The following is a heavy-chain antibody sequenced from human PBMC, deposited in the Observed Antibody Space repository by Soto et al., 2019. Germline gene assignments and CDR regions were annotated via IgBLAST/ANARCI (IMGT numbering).Heavy chain of an antibody. CDR3: TRDWRHFVH. J-gene: IGHJ4*02. Sequence: GGSLRLSCTTSGFIFSRNAINWVRQAPGKGLEWVSLISGSGGVTYFTDYVKGRFTISRANSKNTVYLQMNSLKAEDTALYYCTRDWRHFVHWSQGTVVTVSS. D-gene: IGHD3-9*01. V-gene: IGHV3-23*01. CDR1: GFIFSRNA. CDR2: ISGSGGVT.